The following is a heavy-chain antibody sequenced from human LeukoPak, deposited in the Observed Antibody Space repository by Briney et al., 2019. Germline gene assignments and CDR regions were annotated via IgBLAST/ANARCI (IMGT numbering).Heavy chain of an antibody. Sequence: GRSLRLSCAASGFTFSSYAMHWVRQAPGKGLEWVAVTSYDGSSKYYADSVKGRFTISRDNSKKRLYLQMNSLKTEDTALYYCARDLTIFGVGISHYNGLDVWGQGTTVTVSS. D-gene: IGHD3-3*01. CDR1: GFTFSSYA. CDR3: ARDLTIFGVGISHYNGLDV. CDR2: TSYDGSSK. V-gene: IGHV3-30-3*01. J-gene: IGHJ6*02.